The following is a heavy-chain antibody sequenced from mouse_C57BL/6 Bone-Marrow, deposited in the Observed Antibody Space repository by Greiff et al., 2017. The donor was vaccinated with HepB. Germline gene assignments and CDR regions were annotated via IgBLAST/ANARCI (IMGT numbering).Heavy chain of an antibody. J-gene: IGHJ3*01. Sequence: VQLQQPGAELVRPGSSVKLSCKASGYTFTSYWMDWVKQRPGQGLEWIGNIYPSDSETHYNHKFKDKATLTVDKSSSTAYMQLSSLTSEDSAVYYCARSGYYSSPWFAYWGQGTLVTVSA. CDR2: IYPSDSET. D-gene: IGHD1-1*01. CDR3: ARSGYYSSPWFAY. CDR1: GYTFTSYW. V-gene: IGHV1-61*01.